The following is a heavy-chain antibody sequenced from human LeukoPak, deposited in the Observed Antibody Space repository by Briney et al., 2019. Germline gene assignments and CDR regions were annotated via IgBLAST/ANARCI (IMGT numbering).Heavy chain of an antibody. Sequence: GGSLRLSCAASGFTFSNYVMSWVRQAPGKGLEWVSGISDSGGSAYHADSVKGRFTISRDNSKNTLYLQMNSLRAEDTAVYYCARDNTMVRGVIIPTYYYYGMDVWGQGTTVTVSS. D-gene: IGHD3-10*01. J-gene: IGHJ6*02. CDR3: ARDNTMVRGVIIPTYYYYGMDV. CDR1: GFTFSNYV. CDR2: ISDSGGSA. V-gene: IGHV3-23*01.